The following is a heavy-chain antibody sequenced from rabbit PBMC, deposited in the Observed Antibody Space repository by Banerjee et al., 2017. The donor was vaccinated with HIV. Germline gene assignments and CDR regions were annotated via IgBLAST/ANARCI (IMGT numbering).Heavy chain of an antibody. Sequence: QEQLVESGGGLVQPEGSLTLTCTASGFSFSSSYWICWVRQAPGKGLEWIACINTISGDTVYATWAKGRFTISKTSSTTVTLQMTSLTAADTATYFCARDRAYDYAGYGYGWVWYLWGPGTLVTVS. J-gene: IGHJ4*01. CDR2: INTISGDT. CDR3: ARDRAYDYAGYGYGWVWYL. D-gene: IGHD6-1*01. V-gene: IGHV1S45*01. CDR1: GFSFSSSYW.